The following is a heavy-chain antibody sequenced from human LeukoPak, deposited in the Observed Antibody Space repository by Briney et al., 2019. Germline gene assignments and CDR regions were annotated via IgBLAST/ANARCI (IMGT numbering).Heavy chain of an antibody. CDR3: ARDRVGVGGNGWEN. D-gene: IGHD6-19*01. J-gene: IGHJ4*02. V-gene: IGHV1-8*02. Sequence: ASVKVSCKASGYTFTSYGISWVRQATGQGLEWMGWMNPNSGNTGYVQKFQGRVTMTRDTSISTAYMELSSLTSEDTAIYYCARDRVGVGGNGWENWGQGTLVTVSS. CDR1: GYTFTSYG. CDR2: MNPNSGNT.